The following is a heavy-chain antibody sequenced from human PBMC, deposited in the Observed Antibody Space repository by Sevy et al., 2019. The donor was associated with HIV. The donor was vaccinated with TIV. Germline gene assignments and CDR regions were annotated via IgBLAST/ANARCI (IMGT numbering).Heavy chain of an antibody. CDR3: AGGVGATGFVDYYYYYMDV. CDR1: GGSISSYY. CDR2: IYYSGST. Sequence: SETLSLTCTVSGGSISSYYWSWIRQPPGKGLEWIGYIYYSGSTNYNPSLKSRVTISVDTSKNQFSLKLSSVTAADTAVYYCAGGVGATGFVDYYYYYMDVWGKGTTVTVSS. D-gene: IGHD1-26*01. V-gene: IGHV4-59*01. J-gene: IGHJ6*03.